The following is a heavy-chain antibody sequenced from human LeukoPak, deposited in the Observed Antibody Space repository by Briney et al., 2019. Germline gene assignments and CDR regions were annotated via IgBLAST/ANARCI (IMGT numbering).Heavy chain of an antibody. CDR2: ISSGGYTA. CDR3: ARSKRDIVATIGY. Sequence: PGGSLRLSCAASGFTFSSYEMNWVRQAPGKGLEWLSYISSGGYTADYADPVKGRFTISRDNAKNSVYLQMHSLRAEDTGLYYCARSKRDIVATIGYWGQGTLVSVSS. J-gene: IGHJ4*02. D-gene: IGHD5-12*01. CDR1: GFTFSSYE. V-gene: IGHV3-48*03.